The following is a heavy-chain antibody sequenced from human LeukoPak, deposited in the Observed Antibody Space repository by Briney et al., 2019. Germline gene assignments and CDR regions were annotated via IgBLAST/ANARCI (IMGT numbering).Heavy chain of an antibody. CDR1: GGSISSYY. J-gene: IGHJ3*02. Sequence: SETLSLTCTVSGGSISSYYWTWIRQPPGKGLEWIGYIYYSGSTYYNPSLKSRVTISVDTSKNQFSLKLSSVTAADTAVYYCARPGRAYYYDSSGSRATDAFDIWGQGTMVTVSS. CDR2: IYYSGST. V-gene: IGHV4-59*08. D-gene: IGHD3-22*01. CDR3: ARPGRAYYYDSSGSRATDAFDI.